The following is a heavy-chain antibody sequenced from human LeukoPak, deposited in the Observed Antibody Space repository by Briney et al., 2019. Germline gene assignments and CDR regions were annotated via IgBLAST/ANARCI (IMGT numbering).Heavy chain of an antibody. CDR1: GFTFSSYS. J-gene: IGHJ6*03. Sequence: PGGSLRLSCAASGFTFSSYSMNWVRQAPGKGLEWVSYISSSSSTIYYADSVKGRFTISRDNAKNSLYLQMNSLRAEDTAVYYCARDATPYDFWSGYPNYYYYYYTDVWGKGTTVTVSS. CDR3: ARDATPYDFWSGYPNYYYYYYTDV. V-gene: IGHV3-48*01. D-gene: IGHD3-3*01. CDR2: ISSSSSTI.